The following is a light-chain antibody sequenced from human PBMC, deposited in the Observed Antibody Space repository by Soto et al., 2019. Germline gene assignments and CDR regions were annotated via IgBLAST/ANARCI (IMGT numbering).Light chain of an antibody. J-gene: IGKJ5*01. CDR2: DAS. Sequence: IVLTQSTGTLSLSPGVRATLSFMASQSVSSYLAWYQQKPGQAPRLLIYDASHRATGIPARFSGTGSGTDFTLTINNLEPEDFAVYYCQVRTNGSIGFGRGTRLEIK. V-gene: IGKV3-11*01. CDR1: QSVSSY. CDR3: QVRTNGSIG.